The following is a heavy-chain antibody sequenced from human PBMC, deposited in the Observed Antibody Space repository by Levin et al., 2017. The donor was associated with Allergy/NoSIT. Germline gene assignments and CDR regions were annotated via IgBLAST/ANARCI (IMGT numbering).Heavy chain of an antibody. D-gene: IGHD6-19*01. J-gene: IGHJ6*02. Sequence: ASVKISCKASGYTFTGYYMHWVRQAPGQGLEWMGWINPNSGGTNYAQKFQGWVTMTRDTSISTAYMELSRLRSDDTAVYYCAREDIQLEYSSGWGHYYYGMDVWGQGTTVTVSS. V-gene: IGHV1-2*04. CDR2: INPNSGGT. CDR3: AREDIQLEYSSGWGHYYYGMDV. CDR1: GYTFTGYY.